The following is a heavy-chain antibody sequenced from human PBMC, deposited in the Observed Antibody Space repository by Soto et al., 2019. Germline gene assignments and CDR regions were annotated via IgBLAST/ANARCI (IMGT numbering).Heavy chain of an antibody. CDR2: INHSGST. CDR1: DVSFGYYY. Sequence: SVTQSHRSAVDDVSFGYYYWSLLRKPQGKGLEWIGEINHSGSTNYNPSLKSRVTISVDTSKNQFSLNLSSVTAADTAVYYCAGGRGRQQLVMSYYYGMDVWGQGTTVTVSS. D-gene: IGHD6-13*01. V-gene: IGHV4-34*01. J-gene: IGHJ6*02. CDR3: AGGRGRQQLVMSYYYGMDV.